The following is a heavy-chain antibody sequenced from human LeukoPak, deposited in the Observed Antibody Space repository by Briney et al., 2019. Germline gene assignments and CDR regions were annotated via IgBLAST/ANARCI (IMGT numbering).Heavy chain of an antibody. CDR3: ARRAGDAFDI. CDR2: ISSNGGST. CDR1: GFTFSSYA. V-gene: IGHV3-64*01. Sequence: PGGSLRLSCAASGFTFSSYAMHWVRQAPGKGLEYVSAISSNGGSTYYANSVKGRFTISRDNSKNTLYLQMGSLRAEDMAVYYCARRAGDAFDIWGQGTMVTVSS. D-gene: IGHD6-19*01. J-gene: IGHJ3*02.